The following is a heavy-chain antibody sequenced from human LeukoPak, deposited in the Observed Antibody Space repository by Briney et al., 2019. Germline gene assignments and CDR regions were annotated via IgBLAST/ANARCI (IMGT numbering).Heavy chain of an antibody. CDR1: GFTFSNAW. CDR2: IKSKTDGGTT. V-gene: IGHV3-15*01. Sequence: GGXLRLSCAASGFTFSNAWMSWVRQAPGKGLEWVGRIKSKTDGGTTDYAAPVKGRFTISRDDSKNTLYLQMNSLKTEDTAVYYCTTEWFAATPGYWGQGTLVTVSS. D-gene: IGHD2-15*01. J-gene: IGHJ4*02. CDR3: TTEWFAATPGY.